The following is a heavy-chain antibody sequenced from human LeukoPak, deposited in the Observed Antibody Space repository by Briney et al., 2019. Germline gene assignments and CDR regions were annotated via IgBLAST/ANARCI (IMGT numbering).Heavy chain of an antibody. CDR2: INSDGNTA. Sequence: GGSLRLSCAGSGFIFSSYWMHWVRQAPGKGLVWVSRINSDGNTATYADSVKGRFTISRDNAKNSLCLQMNSLRAEDTAVYYCARDTSWARDFWGQGILVTVSS. D-gene: IGHD2/OR15-2a*01. CDR1: GFIFSSYW. J-gene: IGHJ4*02. V-gene: IGHV3-74*03. CDR3: ARDTSWARDF.